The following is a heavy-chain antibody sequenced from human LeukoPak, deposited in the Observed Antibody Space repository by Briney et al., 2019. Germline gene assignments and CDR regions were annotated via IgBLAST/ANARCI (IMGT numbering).Heavy chain of an antibody. CDR3: ARRGNSGYSLDY. Sequence: PGGSLRLSCAASGFTVSNSYMSWVRQAPGKGLEWVSVICSGGSTYYADSVKGRFTISRGNSKNTLYLQMNSLRAEDTAMYYCARRGNSGYSLDYWGQGTLVTVSS. CDR1: GFTVSNSY. V-gene: IGHV3-53*01. CDR2: ICSGGST. J-gene: IGHJ4*02. D-gene: IGHD3-22*01.